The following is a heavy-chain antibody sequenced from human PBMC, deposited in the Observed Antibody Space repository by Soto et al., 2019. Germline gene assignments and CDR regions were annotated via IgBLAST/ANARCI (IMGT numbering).Heavy chain of an antibody. CDR1: GGSITNSY. Sequence: QVQLQESGPGLVKPSETLSLTCTASGGSITNSYLSWIRQPPGKGLEWIGYIYYSGSTNYNPSLXRXVXXSEDTSQNQFSLRLTSVTAADTAVYYCARGRWFDPWGQGTLVTVSS. J-gene: IGHJ5*02. V-gene: IGHV4-59*08. CDR3: ARGRWFDP. D-gene: IGHD1-26*01. CDR2: IYYSGST.